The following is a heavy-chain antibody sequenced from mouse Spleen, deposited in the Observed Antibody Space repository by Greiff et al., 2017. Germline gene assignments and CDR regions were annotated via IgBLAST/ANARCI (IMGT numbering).Heavy chain of an antibody. D-gene: IGHD3-3*01. Sequence: EVKLVESGGGLVKPGGSLKLSCAASGFTFSSYAMSWVRQTPEKRLEWVATISSGGSYTYYPDSVKGRFTISRDNAKNTLYLQMSSLRSEDTAMYYCAREGTGFDYWGQGTTLTVSS. CDR3: AREGTGFDY. V-gene: IGHV5-9-1*01. CDR2: ISSGGSYT. CDR1: GFTFSSYA. J-gene: IGHJ2*01.